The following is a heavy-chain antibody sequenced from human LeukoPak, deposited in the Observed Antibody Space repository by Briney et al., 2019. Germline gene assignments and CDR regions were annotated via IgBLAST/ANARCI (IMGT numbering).Heavy chain of an antibody. J-gene: IGHJ4*02. CDR2: IKKEGSEK. D-gene: IGHD6-19*01. V-gene: IGHV3-7*01. CDR1: GFTFSSYW. CDR3: ARVPVAGTGY. Sequence: GGSLRLSCAASGFTFSSYWLSWVRQAPGKGLEWVANIKKEGSEKYYVDSVKGRFSISRDNAKNSLYLQMNSLRAEDTAVYYCARVPVAGTGYWGQGTLVTVSS.